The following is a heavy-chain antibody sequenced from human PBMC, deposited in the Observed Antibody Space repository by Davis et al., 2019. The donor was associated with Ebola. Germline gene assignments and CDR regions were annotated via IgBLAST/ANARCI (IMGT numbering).Heavy chain of an antibody. CDR1: GFTVSSTY. Sequence: GGSLRLSCAASGFTVSSTYMTWVRQAPGKGLEWVSIIYSDGRTDYADSVKGRFTISRHNSKNTLYLQMNSLRSDDTAVYYWARGGGGKYGVGAFDIWGQGTMVTVSS. D-gene: IGHD4-17*01. CDR3: ARGGGGKYGVGAFDI. CDR2: IYSDGRT. V-gene: IGHV3-53*04. J-gene: IGHJ3*02.